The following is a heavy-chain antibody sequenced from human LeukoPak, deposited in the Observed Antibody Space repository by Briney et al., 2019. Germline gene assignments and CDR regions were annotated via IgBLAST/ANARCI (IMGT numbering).Heavy chain of an antibody. Sequence: SETLSLTCTVSAYSISSGFYWGWIRQPPGKGLEWIGSIYHSGNTYDNPSLKSRVTMSVDTSKNQFSLNLDSVTPEDTAVYYCARGGLVRGSIDSLIAFDFWGQGTVVTVSS. CDR2: IYHSGNT. D-gene: IGHD3-10*01. V-gene: IGHV4-38-2*02. CDR3: ARGGLVRGSIDSLIAFDF. J-gene: IGHJ3*01. CDR1: AYSISSGFY.